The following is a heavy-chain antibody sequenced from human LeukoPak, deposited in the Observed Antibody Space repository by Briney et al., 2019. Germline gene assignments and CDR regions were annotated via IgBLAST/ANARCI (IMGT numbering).Heavy chain of an antibody. D-gene: IGHD3-16*02. CDR2: IYYSGST. Sequence: PSETLSLTCTVSGGSISSYYWSWIRQPPGKGLEWIGYIYYSGSTNYNPSLKSRVTISVDTSKNQFSLKLSSVTAADTAVYYCARGTEHYVWGSYRPVYYFDYWGQGTLVTVSS. CDR3: ARGTEHYVWGSYRPVYYFDY. V-gene: IGHV4-59*01. J-gene: IGHJ4*02. CDR1: GGSISSYY.